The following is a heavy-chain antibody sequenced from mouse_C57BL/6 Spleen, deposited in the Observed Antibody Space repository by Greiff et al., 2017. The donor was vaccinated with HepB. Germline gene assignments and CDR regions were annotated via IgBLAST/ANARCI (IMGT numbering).Heavy chain of an antibody. J-gene: IGHJ2*01. V-gene: IGHV1-52*01. D-gene: IGHD2-3*01. CDR3: ARSDGYYDLFDY. CDR2: IDPSDSET. CDR1: GYTFTSYW. Sequence: QVQLQQSGAELVRPGSSVKLSCKASGYTFTSYWMHWVKQRPIQGLEWIGNIDPSDSETHYNQKFKDKATLTVDKSSSTAYMQLSSLTSEDSAVYYCARSDGYYDLFDYWGQGTTLTVSS.